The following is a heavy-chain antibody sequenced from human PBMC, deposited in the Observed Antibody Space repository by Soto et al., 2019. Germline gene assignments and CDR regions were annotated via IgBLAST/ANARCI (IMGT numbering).Heavy chain of an antibody. V-gene: IGHV4-4*07. J-gene: IGHJ4*02. CDR1: SGSIRRDY. CDR3: ARDTTNLAFDY. CDR2: IYTSGNT. Sequence: LSLTFTVSSGSIRRDYWNWIRQPAGKGLEWIGRIYTSGNTYYNPSLKSRVSMALDTSKNQFSLNLTSVTAADTAIYYCARDTTNLAFDYWGPGILVTVSS. D-gene: IGHD1-26*01.